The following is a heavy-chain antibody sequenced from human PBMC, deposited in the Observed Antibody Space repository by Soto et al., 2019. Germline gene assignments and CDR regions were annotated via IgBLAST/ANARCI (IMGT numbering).Heavy chain of an antibody. V-gene: IGHV1-24*01. CDR3: ATVSYDFWSGYYPRGAFDI. CDR1: GYTLTELS. CDR2: FDPEDGET. D-gene: IGHD3-3*01. Sequence: ASVKLSCKFSGYTLTELSIHWVRQAPGKGLEWMGGFDPEDGETIYAQKFQGRVTMTEDTSTDTAYMELSSLRSEDTAVYYCATVSYDFWSGYYPRGAFDIWGQGTMVTVSS. J-gene: IGHJ3*02.